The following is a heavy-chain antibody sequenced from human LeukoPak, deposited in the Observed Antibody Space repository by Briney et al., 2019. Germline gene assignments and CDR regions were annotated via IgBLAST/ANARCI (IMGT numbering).Heavy chain of an antibody. V-gene: IGHV1-18*01. CDR3: AREIYYDIPGGVDY. CDR2: ISAYNGNT. CDR1: GYTFTSYG. J-gene: IGHJ4*02. D-gene: IGHD3-22*01. Sequence: GASVNVSCKASGYTFTSYGISWVRQAPGQGLEWMGWISAYNGNTNYAQKLQGRVTMTTDTSTSTAYMELRSLRSDDTAVYYCAREIYYDIPGGVDYWGQGTLVTVSS.